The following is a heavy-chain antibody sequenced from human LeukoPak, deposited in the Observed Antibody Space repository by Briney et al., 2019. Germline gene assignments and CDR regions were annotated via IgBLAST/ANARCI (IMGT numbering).Heavy chain of an antibody. V-gene: IGHV4-59*01. CDR3: ARDLIPYAFGI. CDR2: IYYSGST. J-gene: IGHJ3*02. Sequence: SETLSLTCTVSGGSISSYYWSWIRQPPGKGLEWIGYIYYSGSTNYNPSLKSRVTISVDTSKNQFSLKLSSVTAADTAVYYCARDLIPYAFGIWGQGTMVTVSS. CDR1: GGSISSYY. D-gene: IGHD2-2*02.